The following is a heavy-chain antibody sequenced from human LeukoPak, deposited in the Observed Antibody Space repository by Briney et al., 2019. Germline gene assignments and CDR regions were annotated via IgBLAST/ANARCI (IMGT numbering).Heavy chain of an antibody. D-gene: IGHD6-13*01. J-gene: IGHJ4*02. CDR3: ARVSGIVTAADPTFDY. CDR1: GYTFTSYG. V-gene: IGHV1-18*01. Sequence: ASVKVSCKASGYTFTSYGISWVRQAPGQGLEWMGWISAYNGNTNYAQKFQGRVTMTRDTSISTAYMELSRLRSDDTAVYYCARVSGIVTAADPTFDYWGQGTLVTVSS. CDR2: ISAYNGNT.